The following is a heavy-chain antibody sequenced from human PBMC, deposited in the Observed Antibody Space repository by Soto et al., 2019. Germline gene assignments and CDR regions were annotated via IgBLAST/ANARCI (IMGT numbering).Heavy chain of an antibody. V-gene: IGHV4-39*01. J-gene: IGHJ5*02. CDR3: TRHVASGTISRGNWFDP. CDR1: GGSISSSNYY. D-gene: IGHD1-1*01. CDR2: VDYSGNS. Sequence: SETLSLTCSVSGGSISSSNYYWGWISQSPGKGLEWIASVDYSGNSYYNPSLRSRVTVSVDTSKNQFSLKVSSVTAADTAIYYCTRHVASGTISRGNWFDPWGQGTLVTVS.